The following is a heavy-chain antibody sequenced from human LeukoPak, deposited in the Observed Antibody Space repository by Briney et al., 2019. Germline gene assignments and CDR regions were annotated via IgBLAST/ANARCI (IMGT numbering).Heavy chain of an antibody. D-gene: IGHD3-22*01. V-gene: IGHV3-30-3*01. J-gene: IGHJ1*01. CDR2: ISYDGSNE. CDR1: GFTFSSYA. Sequence: GGSLRLSCAASGFTFSSYAMHWVRQAPGKGLEWVTFISYDGSNEYYADSVKGRITISRHNSKDTLYLQMNSLRAEDTAVYYCASGGDTDSRYFKYWGQGTLVTVSS. CDR3: ASGGDTDSRYFKY.